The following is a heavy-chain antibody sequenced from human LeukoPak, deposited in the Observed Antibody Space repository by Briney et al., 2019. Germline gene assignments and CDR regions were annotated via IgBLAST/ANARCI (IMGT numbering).Heavy chain of an antibody. Sequence: SETLSLTCTVSGGSISSSNWWSWVRQPPGKGLEWIGEIYHSGSTNYNPSLKGRVTISVDKSKNQFSLKLSSVTAADTAVYYCARDKLDIVIVPGRESSFYYYYYMDVWGKGTTVTISS. D-gene: IGHD2-2*03. CDR2: IYHSGST. CDR1: GGSISSSNW. CDR3: ARDKLDIVIVPGRESSFYYYYYMDV. J-gene: IGHJ6*03. V-gene: IGHV4-4*02.